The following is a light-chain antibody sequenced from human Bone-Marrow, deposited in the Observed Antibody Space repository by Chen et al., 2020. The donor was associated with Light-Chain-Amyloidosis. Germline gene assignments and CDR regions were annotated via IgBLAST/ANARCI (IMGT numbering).Light chain of an antibody. CDR3: AAWDDNLIAYV. V-gene: IGLV1-44*01. Sequence: QSVVTQPPSASGTPGQRVTIPCYGSSSNIGSNTINWYQQLPGTAPKLLIHTNNQRPSGVPDRFSGSKSGTSASLAISGLQSDDEADYYCAAWDDNLIAYVFGTGTKVTVL. J-gene: IGLJ1*01. CDR2: TNN. CDR1: SSNIGSNT.